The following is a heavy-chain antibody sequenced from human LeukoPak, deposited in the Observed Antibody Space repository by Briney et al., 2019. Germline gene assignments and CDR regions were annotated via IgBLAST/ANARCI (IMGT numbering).Heavy chain of an antibody. J-gene: IGHJ5*02. D-gene: IGHD2-2*01. CDR3: ARRGYCSSTSCYPFDP. CDR1: GYSFTSYW. V-gene: IGHV5-51*01. Sequence: GESLKISCKGSGYSFTSYWIGWVRQMPGKGLEWMGIIYPGDSDTRYSSSFQGQVTISADKSISTAYLQWSSLKASDTAMYYCARRGYCSSTSCYPFDPWGQGTLVTVSS. CDR2: IYPGDSDT.